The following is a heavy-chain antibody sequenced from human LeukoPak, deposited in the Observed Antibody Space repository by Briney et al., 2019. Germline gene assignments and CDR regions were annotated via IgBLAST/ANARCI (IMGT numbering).Heavy chain of an antibody. D-gene: IGHD5-24*01. Sequence: GGSLRLSCAASGFTVSNKYMTWVRQAPGKGLEWVSFIYSDGRTYYADSVKGRCTISRDNTKNTLYLQLKSLRAEDTAVYYSARGSRDGDNYRRIEYFQHWGQGTLVTVSS. CDR3: ARGSRDGDNYRRIEYFQH. V-gene: IGHV3-53*01. CDR2: IYSDGRT. J-gene: IGHJ1*01. CDR1: GFTVSNKY.